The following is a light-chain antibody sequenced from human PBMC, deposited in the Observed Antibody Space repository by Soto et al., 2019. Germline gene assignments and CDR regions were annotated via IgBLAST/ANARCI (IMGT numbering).Light chain of an antibody. V-gene: IGKV1-27*01. CDR3: QKYNSAPWT. CDR2: AAS. Sequence: DIQITQYPSTLSASVGDRVTITCRASQSISSWLAWYQQKAGKAPKLLIYAASTLQSGVPSRFSGSGSGTDFTLTISSLQPEDVATYYCQKYNSAPWTFGQGTKVDIK. J-gene: IGKJ1*01. CDR1: QSISSW.